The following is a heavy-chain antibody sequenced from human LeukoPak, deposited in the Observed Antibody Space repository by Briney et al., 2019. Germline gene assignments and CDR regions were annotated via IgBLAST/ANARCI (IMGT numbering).Heavy chain of an antibody. CDR2: ISYDGSNK. Sequence: GGSLRLSCAASGLTFSSYGMHWVRQAPGKGLEWVAVISYDGSNKYYADSVKGRFTISRDNSKNTLYLQMNSLRAEDTAVYYCAKDFYGMDVWGQGTTVTVSS. V-gene: IGHV3-30*18. J-gene: IGHJ6*02. CDR1: GLTFSSYG. CDR3: AKDFYGMDV.